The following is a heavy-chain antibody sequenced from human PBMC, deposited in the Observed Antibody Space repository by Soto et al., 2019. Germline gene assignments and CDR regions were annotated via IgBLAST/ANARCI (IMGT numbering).Heavy chain of an antibody. CDR2: ISSSSSYI. D-gene: IGHD3-16*02. Sequence: GGSLRLSCAASGFTFSSYSMNWVRQAPGKGLEWVSSISSSSSYIYYADSVKGRFTISRDNAKNSLYLQMNSLRAEDTAVYYCARVGYDDYVWGSYRSFYDYWGQGTLVTVSS. J-gene: IGHJ4*02. V-gene: IGHV3-21*01. CDR1: GFTFSSYS. CDR3: ARVGYDDYVWGSYRSFYDY.